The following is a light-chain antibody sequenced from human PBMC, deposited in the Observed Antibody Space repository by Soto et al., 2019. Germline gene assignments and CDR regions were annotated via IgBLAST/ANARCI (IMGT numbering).Light chain of an antibody. J-gene: IGKJ1*01. CDR2: AAS. V-gene: IGKV1-39*01. Sequence: DIHMTKSPSSLSASVRDRVTITCRASQGISTYLNWYQKKPGKAPKVLIYAASSLQSGVPSRFSGSGSETDFTLTISSLQPEHFATYSCQQSYSTTWTFGQGTKVDIK. CDR1: QGISTY. CDR3: QQSYSTTWT.